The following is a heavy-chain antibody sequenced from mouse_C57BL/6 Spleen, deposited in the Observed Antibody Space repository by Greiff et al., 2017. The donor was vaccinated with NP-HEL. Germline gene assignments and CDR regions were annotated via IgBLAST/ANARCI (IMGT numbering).Heavy chain of an antibody. Sequence: QVQLQQPGAELVMPGASVKLSCKASGYTFTSYWMHWVKQRPGQGLEWIGEIDPSDSYTNYNQKFKGKSTLTVDKSSSTAYMQLSSLTSEDSAVYYCARSRGYDGGEGFAYWGQGTLVTVSA. D-gene: IGHD2-2*01. CDR2: IDPSDSYT. V-gene: IGHV1-69*01. CDR1: GYTFTSYW. CDR3: ARSRGYDGGEGFAY. J-gene: IGHJ3*01.